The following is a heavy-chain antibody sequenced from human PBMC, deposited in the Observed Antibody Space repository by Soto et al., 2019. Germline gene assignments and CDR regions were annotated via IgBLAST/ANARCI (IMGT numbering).Heavy chain of an antibody. V-gene: IGHV3-30*18. J-gene: IGHJ4*02. Sequence: QVQLVESGGGVVQPGRSLRLSCAASGFTFSSYGMHWVRQAPGKGLEWVAIISFDENQKYYADSVKARFTISRDNSRNTLYLQMNSLRAEDTALYYCEKDRRDGEYNSVYDFWGQGPLDTDSS. CDR1: GFTFSSYG. CDR3: EKDRRDGEYNSVYDF. D-gene: IGHD4-17*01. CDR2: ISFDENQK.